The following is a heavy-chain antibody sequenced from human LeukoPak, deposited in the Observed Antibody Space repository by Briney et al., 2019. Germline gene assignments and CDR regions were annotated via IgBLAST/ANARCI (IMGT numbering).Heavy chain of an antibody. Sequence: QPGGSLRLSCAASGFTFSSYWMRWVRHAPGKGLVWVSRINSDGSSTNYADLVKGRFTISRDNAKNTLYLQMNSLRAEDTSVYYCARGGSRPIDYWGQGTLVTVSS. CDR2: INSDGSST. CDR1: GFTFSSYW. V-gene: IGHV3-74*01. CDR3: ARGGSRPIDY. D-gene: IGHD6-13*01. J-gene: IGHJ4*02.